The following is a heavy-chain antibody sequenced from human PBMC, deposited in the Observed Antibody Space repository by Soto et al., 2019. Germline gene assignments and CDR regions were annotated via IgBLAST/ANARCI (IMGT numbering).Heavy chain of an antibody. V-gene: IGHV4-61*01. CDR3: ARGDSSGWYDP. CDR2: IYYSGST. D-gene: IGHD6-19*01. Sequence: PSETLSLTCTVSGGSVSSGSYYWSWIRQPPGKGLEWIGYIYYSGSTNYNPSLKSRVTISVDTSKNQFSLKLSSVTAADTAVYYCARGDSSGWYDPWGQGTLVTVSS. CDR1: GGSVSSGSYY. J-gene: IGHJ5*02.